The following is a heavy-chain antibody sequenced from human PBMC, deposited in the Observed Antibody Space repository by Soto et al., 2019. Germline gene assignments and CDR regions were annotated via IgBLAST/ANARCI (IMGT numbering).Heavy chain of an antibody. CDR1: GFSLSTSGMR. CDR2: IDWDDDK. Sequence: PTLVNPTQTLTLTCTFSGFSLSTSGMRVSWIRQPPGKALEWLARIDWDDDKFYSTPLKTRLTISKDTSKNQVVLTMTNMDPVDTATYYCARSERWLQSVGAFDIWGQGTMVTVSS. J-gene: IGHJ3*02. V-gene: IGHV2-70*04. D-gene: IGHD5-12*01. CDR3: ARSERWLQSVGAFDI.